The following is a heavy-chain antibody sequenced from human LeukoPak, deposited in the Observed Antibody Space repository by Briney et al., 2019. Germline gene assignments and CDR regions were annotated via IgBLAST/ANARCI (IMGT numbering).Heavy chain of an antibody. J-gene: IGHJ6*03. CDR1: GYTFTSYG. CDR2: ISAYNGNT. Sequence: GASVKVSCKASGYTFTSYGISWVRQAPGQGLEWMGWISAYNGNTNYAQKLQGRVTMTTDTSTSTAYMELRSLRSDDTAVYYCARAISVAGVRYYYYYYMDAWGKGTTVTVSS. V-gene: IGHV1-18*01. CDR3: ARAISVAGVRYYYYYYMDA. D-gene: IGHD6-19*01.